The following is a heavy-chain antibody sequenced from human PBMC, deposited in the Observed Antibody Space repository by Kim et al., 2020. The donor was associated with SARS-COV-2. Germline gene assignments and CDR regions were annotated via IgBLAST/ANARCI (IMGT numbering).Heavy chain of an antibody. CDR3: ARGRNKASMVRGVIVKGKYFDY. D-gene: IGHD3-10*01. CDR1: GGSFSGYY. J-gene: IGHJ4*02. Sequence: SETLSLTCAVYGGSFSGYYWSWIRQPPGKGLEWIGEINHSGSTNYNPSLKSRVTISVDTSKNQFSLKLSSVTAADTAVYYCARGRNKASMVRGVIVKGKYFDYWGQGTLVTVSS. V-gene: IGHV4-34*01. CDR2: INHSGST.